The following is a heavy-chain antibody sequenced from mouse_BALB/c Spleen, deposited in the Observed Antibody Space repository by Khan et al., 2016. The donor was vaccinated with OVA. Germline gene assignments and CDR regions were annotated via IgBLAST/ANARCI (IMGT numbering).Heavy chain of an antibody. J-gene: IGHJ1*01. CDR2: IWAGGRT. CDR3: ARFFGNYGWYFDV. V-gene: IGHV2-9*02. Sequence: ETGPAMVAPSQSLSITCTVSGFSLTNYGVHWVRQPPGKGLEWLGLIWAGGRTNYNSALMSRLSISKDNSKSQVFLKMNSLQADDTAIYYCARFFGNYGWYFDVWGAGTTVTVSS. D-gene: IGHD2-1*01. CDR1: GFSLTNYG.